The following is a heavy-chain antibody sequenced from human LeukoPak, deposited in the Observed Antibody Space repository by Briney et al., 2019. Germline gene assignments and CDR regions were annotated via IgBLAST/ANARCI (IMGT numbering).Heavy chain of an antibody. D-gene: IGHD3-22*01. J-gene: IGHJ4*02. CDR1: GFTFRSYA. V-gene: IGHV3-23*01. CDR3: ASYDSSSYYHYFDY. CDR2: ISGSGGST. Sequence: GGSLRLSCAASGFTFRSYAMRCVRQAPGKGLEWVSAISGSGGSTYYADSVKGRFTISRDNSKNTLYLQMNSLRAEDTAVYYCASYDSSSYYHYFDYWGQGTLVTVSS.